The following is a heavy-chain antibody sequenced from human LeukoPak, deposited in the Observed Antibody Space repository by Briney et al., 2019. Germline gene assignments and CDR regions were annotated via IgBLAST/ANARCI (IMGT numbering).Heavy chain of an antibody. J-gene: IGHJ4*02. V-gene: IGHV3-30*04. Sequence: GRSLRLSCAASGFTFSSYAMHWVSQAPAKGLEWVAVISYDGSNKYYADSVKGRFTISRDNSKNTLYLQMNSLRAEDTAVYYCARGHSSSWSSFDYWGQGTLVTVSS. D-gene: IGHD6-13*01. CDR2: ISYDGSNK. CDR1: GFTFSSYA. CDR3: ARGHSSSWSSFDY.